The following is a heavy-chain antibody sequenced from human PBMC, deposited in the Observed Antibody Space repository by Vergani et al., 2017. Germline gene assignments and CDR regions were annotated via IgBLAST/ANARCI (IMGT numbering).Heavy chain of an antibody. V-gene: IGHV1-2*02. CDR2: ISPNSGGT. CDR3: ARAYSSSWYTDYYYYGMDV. J-gene: IGHJ6*02. D-gene: IGHD6-13*01. CDR1: GYTFTGYY. Sequence: QVQLVQSGAEVKKPGASVKVSCKASGYTFTGYYMHWVRQAPGQGLEWMGWISPNSGGTNYAQKFQGRVTMTRDTSISTAYMELSRLRSDDTAVYYCARAYSSSWYTDYYYYGMDVWGQGTTVTVSS.